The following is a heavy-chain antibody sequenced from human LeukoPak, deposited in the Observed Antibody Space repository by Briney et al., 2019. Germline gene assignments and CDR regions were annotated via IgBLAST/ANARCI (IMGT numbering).Heavy chain of an antibody. V-gene: IGHV3-66*01. CDR1: GFTVSSNY. J-gene: IGHJ3*02. Sequence: GGSLRLSCAASGFTVSSNYVTWVRQAPGKGLEWVSVIYSGGSINYADSVKGRFTISRDNSKNTLFLQMNSLTAEDTAVYYCARDSIGGRGAFDIWGQGTMVTVSS. CDR2: IYSGGSI. D-gene: IGHD2/OR15-2a*01. CDR3: ARDSIGGRGAFDI.